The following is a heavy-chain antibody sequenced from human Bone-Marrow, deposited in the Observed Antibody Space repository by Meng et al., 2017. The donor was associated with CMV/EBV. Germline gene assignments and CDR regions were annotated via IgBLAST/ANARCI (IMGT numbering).Heavy chain of an antibody. D-gene: IGHD3-3*01. CDR1: GFTFSNAW. CDR3: TTDAGYYDFWSGYQPYFDY. Sequence: ETLSLTCAASGFTFSNAWMSWVRQAPGKGLEWVGRIKSKTDGGTTDYAAPVKGRFTISRDDSKNTLYLQMNSLKTEDTAVYYCTTDAGYYDFWSGYQPYFDYWGQGTLVTVSS. J-gene: IGHJ4*02. V-gene: IGHV3-15*01. CDR2: IKSKTDGGTT.